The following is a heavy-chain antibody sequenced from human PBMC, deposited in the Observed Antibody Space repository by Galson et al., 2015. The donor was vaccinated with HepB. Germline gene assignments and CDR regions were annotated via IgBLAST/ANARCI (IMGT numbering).Heavy chain of an antibody. V-gene: IGHV1-2*02. CDR1: GYTSTGYY. D-gene: IGHD2-2*01. CDR2: INPNSGGT. J-gene: IGHJ4*02. CDR3: ARDPPDGPLEVVPAANDY. Sequence: SVKVSCKASGYTSTGYYMHWVRQAPGQGLEWMGWINPNSGGTNYAQKFQGRVTMTRDTSISTAYMELSRLRSDDTAVYYCARDPPDGPLEVVPAANDYWCQGTLVTVSS.